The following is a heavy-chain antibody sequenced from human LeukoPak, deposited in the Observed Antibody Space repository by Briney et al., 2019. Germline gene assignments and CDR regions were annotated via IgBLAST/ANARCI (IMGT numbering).Heavy chain of an antibody. D-gene: IGHD6-13*01. CDR1: GGSISSGGYS. J-gene: IGHJ6*02. Sequence: SQTLSLTCAVSGGSISSGGYSWSWLRQPPGRDLEWIGYIYHSGSTYYNPSLKSRVTISVDRSKNQFSLKLSSVTAADTAVYYCARGGIAAAGNYYYGMDVWGQGTTVTVSS. CDR3: ARGGIAAAGNYYYGMDV. V-gene: IGHV4-30-2*01. CDR2: IYHSGST.